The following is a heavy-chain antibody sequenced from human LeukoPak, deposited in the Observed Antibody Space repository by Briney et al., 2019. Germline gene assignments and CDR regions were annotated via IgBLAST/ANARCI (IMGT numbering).Heavy chain of an antibody. CDR3: GRGWAVDF. J-gene: IGHJ4*02. Sequence: PGGSLRLSCAASGFTVSSNYMNWVRQAPGKGLEWVSVIYSGGSTFYADSVKGRFTISRDNSKNTLSLQMNSLRAEDTAVYYCGRGWAVDFWGQGTLVTVSS. CDR1: GFTVSSNY. D-gene: IGHD5-24*01. V-gene: IGHV3-53*01. CDR2: IYSGGST.